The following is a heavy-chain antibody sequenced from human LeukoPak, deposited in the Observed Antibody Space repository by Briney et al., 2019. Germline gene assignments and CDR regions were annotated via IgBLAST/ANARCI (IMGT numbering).Heavy chain of an antibody. CDR2: IKQDGSEK. Sequence: GGSLRLSCAASGFTFSSYWMSWVRQAPGKGLEWVANIKQDGSEKYYVDSVKGRFTISRDNAKNSLYLQMNSLRAEDTAVYYCARDRNPHKTNDSIYYWGQGTLVTVSS. J-gene: IGHJ4*02. CDR3: ARDRNPHKTNDSIYY. D-gene: IGHD3-22*01. V-gene: IGHV3-7*01. CDR1: GFTFSSYW.